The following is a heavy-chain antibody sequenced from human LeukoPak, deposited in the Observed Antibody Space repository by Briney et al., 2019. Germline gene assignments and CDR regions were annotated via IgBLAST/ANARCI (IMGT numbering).Heavy chain of an antibody. V-gene: IGHV1-18*01. Sequence: ASVKVSCKASGYTFTSYGISWVRQAPGQGLEWMGWISAYNGNTNYAQKLQGRATMTTDTSTSTAYMELRSLRSDDTAVYYCAREFTMVRGVIISYGMDVWGQGTTVTVS. CDR2: ISAYNGNT. CDR3: AREFTMVRGVIISYGMDV. CDR1: GYTFTSYG. D-gene: IGHD3-10*01. J-gene: IGHJ6*02.